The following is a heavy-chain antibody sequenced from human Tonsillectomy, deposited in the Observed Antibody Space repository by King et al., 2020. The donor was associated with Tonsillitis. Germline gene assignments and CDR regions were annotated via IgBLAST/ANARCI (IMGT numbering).Heavy chain of an antibody. CDR1: GYSISSAYY. Sequence: VQLQESGPGLVKPSETLSLTCTVSGYSISSAYYWGWIRQPPGREMEWISIVHHSGSTYYNPSLKSRVTTSVDTSNNQFSLRLSSLTAADTAFYYCAGYIPENKYYFNYWGHGALVTVSS. CDR2: VHHSGST. J-gene: IGHJ4*01. V-gene: IGHV4-38-2*02. D-gene: IGHD2-21*01. CDR3: AGYIPENKYYFNY.